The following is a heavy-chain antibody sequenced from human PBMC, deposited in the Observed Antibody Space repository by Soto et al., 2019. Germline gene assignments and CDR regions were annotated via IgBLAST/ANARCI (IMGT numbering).Heavy chain of an antibody. CDR2: IYYSGSA. J-gene: IGHJ4*02. CDR1: GGSITSNAYY. Sequence: QLQLQESGPGLVKPSETLSLTCTVSGGSITSNAYYWGWIRQPPGKGLEWLGYIYYSGSASYNPSLTSRVTMSVDTSKSQFSRKLSPVTAADTAVYYCARRPRRGSFAWCFDYWGQGTLVTVSS. D-gene: IGHD1-26*01. V-gene: IGHV4-39*01. CDR3: ARRPRRGSFAWCFDY.